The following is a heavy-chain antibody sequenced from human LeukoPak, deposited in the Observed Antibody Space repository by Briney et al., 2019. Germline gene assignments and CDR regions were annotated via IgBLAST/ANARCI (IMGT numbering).Heavy chain of an antibody. J-gene: IGHJ4*02. Sequence: GGSLRLSCAASGFTFSSYWMHWVRQAPGKGLVWVSRINSDGSTTSYADSVKGRFTISRDNAKNTLNLQMNSLRAEDTAVNYCVRYGGEMTTIFWGQGTLVTVSS. CDR1: GFTFSSYW. V-gene: IGHV3-74*01. CDR3: VRYGGEMTTIF. CDR2: INSDGSTT. D-gene: IGHD5-24*01.